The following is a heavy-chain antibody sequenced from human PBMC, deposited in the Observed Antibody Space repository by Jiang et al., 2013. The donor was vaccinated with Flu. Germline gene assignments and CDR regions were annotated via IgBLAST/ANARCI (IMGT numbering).Heavy chain of an antibody. CDR3: ARCHVVVPVIGMGVGFDV. CDR2: IFYSGTT. D-gene: IGHD2-21*02. CDR1: GDSLSGYY. V-gene: IGHV4-59*01. J-gene: IGHJ3*01. Sequence: PGLVKPSETLSLTCTVSGDSLSGYYWSWIRQAPGKGLEWIGYIFYSGTTNYNPSLKSRVTISLDTSKKQFSLHLSSVTAADTAVYYCARCHVVVPVIGMGVGFDVWGQGTTVTVSP.